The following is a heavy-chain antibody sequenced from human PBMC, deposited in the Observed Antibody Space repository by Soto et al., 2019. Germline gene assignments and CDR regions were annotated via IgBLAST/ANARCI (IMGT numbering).Heavy chain of an antibody. CDR3: ARHSGDYGRMGDYYYGMDV. Sequence: GESLQSSGERSGYSFSSYWIGWVRQMPGKGLEWMGIIYPGDSDTRYSLSFQGQVTISADKSISTAYLQWSSLKASDTAMYYCARHSGDYGRMGDYYYGMDVWGQGTTVTVSS. J-gene: IGHJ6*02. D-gene: IGHD4-17*01. CDR2: IYPGDSDT. V-gene: IGHV5-51*01. CDR1: GYSFSSYW.